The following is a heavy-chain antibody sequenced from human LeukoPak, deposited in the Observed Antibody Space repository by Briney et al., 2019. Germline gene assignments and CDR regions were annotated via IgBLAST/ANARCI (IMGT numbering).Heavy chain of an antibody. Sequence: PGGSLRLSRAASRFTFNTYGIHWVRQAPGKGLEWVAVISYDGSNKYYADSVKGQFTISRDNSKNTLYLQINSLRVEDTAVYYCAKDWGSGARYYYYGMDVWGQGTTVTVS. J-gene: IGHJ6*02. CDR1: RFTFNTYG. V-gene: IGHV3-30*18. CDR2: ISYDGSNK. CDR3: AKDWGSGARYYYYGMDV. D-gene: IGHD3-16*01.